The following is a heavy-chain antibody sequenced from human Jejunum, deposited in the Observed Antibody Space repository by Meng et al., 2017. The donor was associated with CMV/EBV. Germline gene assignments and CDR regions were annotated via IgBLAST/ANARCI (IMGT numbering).Heavy chain of an antibody. D-gene: IGHD5-18*01. CDR3: ARSGYSSAFGY. V-gene: IGHV3-48*03. CDR2: ISSGAGII. Sequence: CAASGFTFSSYEMSWVRQAPGKGLEWVSYISSGAGIINYADSVKGRFTISRDNSENALYLQMNSLRAEDTAIYYCARSGYSSAFGYWGQGTLVTVSS. CDR1: GFTFSSYE. J-gene: IGHJ4*02.